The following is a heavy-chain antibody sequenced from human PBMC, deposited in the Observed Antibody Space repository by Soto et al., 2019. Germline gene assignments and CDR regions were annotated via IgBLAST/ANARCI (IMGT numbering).Heavy chain of an antibody. CDR3: ARDFSPIQRGP. V-gene: IGHV3-21*01. J-gene: IGHJ5*02. CDR1: GFTFSSYS. D-gene: IGHD6-25*01. CDR2: ISSSSSYI. Sequence: GGSLRLSCAASGFTFSSYSMNWVRQAPGKGLEWVSSISSSSSYIYYADSVKGRFTISRDNAKNSLYLQMNSLRAEDTAVYYCARDFSPIQRGPWGQGTLVTVSS.